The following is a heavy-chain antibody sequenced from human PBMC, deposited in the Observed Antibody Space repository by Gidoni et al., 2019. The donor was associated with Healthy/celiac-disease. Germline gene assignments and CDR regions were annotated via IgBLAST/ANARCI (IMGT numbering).Heavy chain of an antibody. CDR3: AGKAAAAGTAFDY. CDR1: GFTFSSYA. V-gene: IGHV3-23*01. J-gene: IGHJ4*02. D-gene: IGHD2-2*01. Sequence: EVQLLESGGGLVQPGGSLSLSCAASGFTFSSYAMSWVRQAPGKGLEWVSAISGSGGSTYYADSVKGRFTISRDNSKNTLYLQMNSLRAEDTAVYYCAGKAAAAGTAFDYWGQGTLVTVSS. CDR2: ISGSGGST.